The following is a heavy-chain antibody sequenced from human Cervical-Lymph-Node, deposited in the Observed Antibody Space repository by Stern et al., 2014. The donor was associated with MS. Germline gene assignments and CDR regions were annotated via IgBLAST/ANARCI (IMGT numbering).Heavy chain of an antibody. CDR3: AKVPVVPAARYYYGMDV. D-gene: IGHD2-2*01. CDR2: ISGSGGST. Sequence: VQLVESGGGLVQPGGSLRLSCAASGFTFSSYAMSWVRQAPGKGLEWVSAISGSGGSTYYADSVKGRFTISRDNSKNTLYLQMNSLRAEDTAVYYCAKVPVVPAARYYYGMDVWGQGTTVTVSS. CDR1: GFTFSSYA. J-gene: IGHJ6*02. V-gene: IGHV3-23*04.